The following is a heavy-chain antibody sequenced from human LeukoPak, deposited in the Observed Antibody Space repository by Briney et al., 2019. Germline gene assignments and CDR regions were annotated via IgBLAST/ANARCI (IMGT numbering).Heavy chain of an antibody. V-gene: IGHV1-69*13. CDR2: IIPIFGTA. CDR3: ARGYSYGPGDYYYMDV. J-gene: IGHJ6*03. Sequence: ASVKVSCKASGGTFSSYAISWVRQAPGQGLEWMGGIIPIFGTANYAQKFQGRVTITADESTSTAYMELSGLRSEDTAVYYCARGYSYGPGDYYYMDVWGKGTTVTVSS. CDR1: GGTFSSYA. D-gene: IGHD5-18*01.